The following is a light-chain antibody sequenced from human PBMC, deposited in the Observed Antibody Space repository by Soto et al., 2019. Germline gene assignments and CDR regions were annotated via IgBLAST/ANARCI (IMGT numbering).Light chain of an antibody. Sequence: QSALTQPASVSGSPGQSITISCTGTSSDVGGYNYVSWYQQHPGKAPKLMIFDVSNRPSGVSNRFSGSKSGNTASLTISGLQAEDEADYYCSSYTSSSSTRVFGTGTKPTVL. J-gene: IGLJ1*01. CDR3: SSYTSSSSTRV. V-gene: IGLV2-14*01. CDR2: DVS. CDR1: SSDVGGYNY.